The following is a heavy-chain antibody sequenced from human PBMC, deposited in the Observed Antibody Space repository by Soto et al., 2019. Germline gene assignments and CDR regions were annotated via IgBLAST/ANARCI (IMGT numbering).Heavy chain of an antibody. V-gene: IGHV1-2*02. D-gene: IGHD2-2*01. CDR2: INPDSGGT. CDR3: ARPYCSSIGRNAWLAP. Sequence: ASVKVSCKASGYTFTGYYIYWVGQAPGQGLEWMGWINPDSGGTNYAQNFKGRVAMTRDTSISTAYMELNRLTSDDTAVYYCARPYCSSIGRNAWLAPWAQGTLVPVS. J-gene: IGHJ5*02. CDR1: GYTFTGYY.